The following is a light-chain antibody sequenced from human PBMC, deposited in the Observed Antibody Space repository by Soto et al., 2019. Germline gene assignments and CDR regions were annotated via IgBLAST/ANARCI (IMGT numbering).Light chain of an antibody. CDR2: EVS. CDR1: SSDVGGYNY. Sequence: QSALTHPASVSGSPGQSITISCTGTSSDVGGYNYVSWYQQHPGKAPKLMIYEVSNRPSGVSNSFSGSKSGNTASLTISGLQAEDEADYYCSSYTSSSTVFGGGTKLTVL. CDR3: SSYTSSSTV. J-gene: IGLJ3*02. V-gene: IGLV2-14*01.